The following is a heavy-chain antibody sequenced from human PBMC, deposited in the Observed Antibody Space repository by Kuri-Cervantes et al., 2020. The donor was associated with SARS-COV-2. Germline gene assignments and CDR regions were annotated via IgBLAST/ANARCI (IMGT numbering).Heavy chain of an antibody. CDR1: GFTFDDYA. D-gene: IGHD6-13*01. CDR2: ISWDGGST. V-gene: IGHV3-43D*03. Sequence: GESLKISCAASGFTFDDYAMHWVRQAPGRGLEWVSLISWDGGSTYYADSVKGRFTISRDNSKNSLYLQMNSLRAEDTALYYCAKGIAAAGVGAFDIWGQGTMVTVSS. J-gene: IGHJ3*02. CDR3: AKGIAAAGVGAFDI.